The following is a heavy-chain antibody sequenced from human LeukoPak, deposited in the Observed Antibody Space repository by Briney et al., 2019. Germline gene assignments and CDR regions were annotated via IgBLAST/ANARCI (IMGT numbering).Heavy chain of an antibody. CDR2: INPNSGGT. Sequence: ASVKVSCKASGYTFTGYYMHWVRQAPGQGLEWMGWINPNSGGTNYAQKFQGRVTMTRDTSISTAYMELSSLRSEDTAMYYCAKPDRGSEYYYDSSGYYYRVDYYYYYYMDVWGKGTTVTISS. J-gene: IGHJ6*03. D-gene: IGHD3-22*01. CDR3: AKPDRGSEYYYDSSGYYYRVDYYYYYYMDV. V-gene: IGHV1-2*02. CDR1: GYTFTGYY.